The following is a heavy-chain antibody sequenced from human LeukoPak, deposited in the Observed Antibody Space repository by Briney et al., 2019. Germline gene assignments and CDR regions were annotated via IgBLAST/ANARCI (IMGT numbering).Heavy chain of an antibody. CDR2: IDCNGGRT. CDR1: GFTFGDYG. V-gene: IGHV3-20*04. CDR3: ATGLSGLSDTFDI. J-gene: IGHJ3*02. Sequence: GGSLRLSCAASGFTFGDYGMTWVRQVPGKGPEWVSGIDCNGGRTGYADSVKGRFTISRDNAKNSLYLQMNSLRAEDTALYYCATGLSGLSDTFDIWGQGTMVSVSS. D-gene: IGHD3-3*01.